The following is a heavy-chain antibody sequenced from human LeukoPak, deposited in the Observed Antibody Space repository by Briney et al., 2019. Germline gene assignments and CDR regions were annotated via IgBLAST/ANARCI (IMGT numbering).Heavy chain of an antibody. CDR1: GGSFSGYY. CDR2: INHSGST. D-gene: IGHD2-2*01. CDR3: ARRYCSSTSCYRTYNWFDP. Sequence: PSETLSLTCAVYGGSFSGYYWSWIRQPPGKGLEWIGEINHSGSTNYNPSLKSRVTISVDTSKNQFFLKLSSVTAADTAVYYCARRYCSSTSCYRTYNWFDPWGQGTLVTVSS. V-gene: IGHV4-34*01. J-gene: IGHJ5*02.